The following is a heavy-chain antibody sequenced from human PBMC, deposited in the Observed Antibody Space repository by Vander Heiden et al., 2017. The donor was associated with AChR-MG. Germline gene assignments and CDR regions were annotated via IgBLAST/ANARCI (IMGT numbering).Heavy chain of an antibody. CDR2: MNSDGSST. Sequence: EVQLVESGGGLVQPGGSLRLSCAASGFTFSSYWVHWVRQARGKGRVWVSLMNSDGSSTSYADSVKGRVTISRDNAKNTLYLQLNSLRADHTAVYYCARAGYCDCVSGWDAFDIWGQGTMVTVSS. CDR1: GFTFSSYW. J-gene: IGHJ3*02. CDR3: ARAGYCDCVSGWDAFDI. V-gene: IGHV3-74*01. D-gene: IGHD3-3*01.